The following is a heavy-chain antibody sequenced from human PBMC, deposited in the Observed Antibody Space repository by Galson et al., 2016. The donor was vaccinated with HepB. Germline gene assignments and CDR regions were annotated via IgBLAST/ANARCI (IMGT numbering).Heavy chain of an antibody. D-gene: IGHD3-10*01. CDR1: GGSISTSGYY. J-gene: IGHJ5*02. V-gene: IGHV4-31*03. CDR3: ARVDVRTMVRGWFDP. CDR2: IYYTGST. Sequence: TLSLTCTVSGGSISTSGYYWSWIRQHPGKGLEWIGFIYYTGSTSYNPSLKSRVTISLDTSKNQFSLKLSSVTAADTAVYYCARVDVRTMVRGWFDPWGQGTLVTVSS.